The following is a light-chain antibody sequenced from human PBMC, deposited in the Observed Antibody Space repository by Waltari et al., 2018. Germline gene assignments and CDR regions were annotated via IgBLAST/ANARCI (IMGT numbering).Light chain of an antibody. CDR3: QQYYGSPLT. CDR2: WAS. CDR1: QSVLSSSNNKNY. Sequence: DIVMTQSPDSLAVSLGERATINCMSSQSVLSSSNNKNYLAWYQQKPGQPPKLLIYWASTRESGVPDLFSGGGSGTDFTLTISSLQAEDVAVYYCQQYYGSPLTFGGGTKVEIK. J-gene: IGKJ4*01. V-gene: IGKV4-1*01.